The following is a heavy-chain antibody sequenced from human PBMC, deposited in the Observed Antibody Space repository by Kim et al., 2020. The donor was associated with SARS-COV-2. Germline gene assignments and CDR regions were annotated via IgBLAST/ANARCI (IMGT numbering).Heavy chain of an antibody. J-gene: IGHJ4*02. Sequence: GGSLRLSCAASGFTFSNYWMSWVRQAPGKGLEWVAYISQDGSAIYYVDSVKGRFTISRDNAKNSLYLQMNSLRAEDTAVYYCARDMGGYYFVYWGQ. D-gene: IGHD3-16*01. V-gene: IGHV3-7*01. CDR3: ARDMGGYYFVY. CDR2: ISQDGSAI. CDR1: GFTFSNYW.